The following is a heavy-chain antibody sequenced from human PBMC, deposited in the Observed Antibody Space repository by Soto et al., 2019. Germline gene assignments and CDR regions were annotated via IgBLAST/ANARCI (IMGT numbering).Heavy chain of an antibody. Sequence: GESLKISCKGSGYSFTSYWIGWVRQMPGKGLEWMGIIYPGDSDTRYSPSFQGQVNISADKSISAAYLQWSSLKASDTAMYYCARVTYYYDSSGYYFDYWGQGTLVTVSS. CDR3: ARVTYYYDSSGYYFDY. V-gene: IGHV5-51*01. CDR1: GYSFTSYW. J-gene: IGHJ4*02. D-gene: IGHD3-22*01. CDR2: IYPGDSDT.